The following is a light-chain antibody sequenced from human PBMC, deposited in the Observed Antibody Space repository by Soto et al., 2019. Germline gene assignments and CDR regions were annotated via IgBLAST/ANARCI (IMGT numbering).Light chain of an antibody. Sequence: DIQMTQSPSSLSASVGDRVTITCRASQSISSYLNWYQQKPGKAPKLLIYDASTRATGIPARFSGSGSGTEFTLIISSLQSEDFAIYYCQQYNNWPPGTFGQGTKVEIK. V-gene: IGKV1-39*01. CDR3: QQYNNWPPGT. CDR1: QSISSY. J-gene: IGKJ1*01. CDR2: DAS.